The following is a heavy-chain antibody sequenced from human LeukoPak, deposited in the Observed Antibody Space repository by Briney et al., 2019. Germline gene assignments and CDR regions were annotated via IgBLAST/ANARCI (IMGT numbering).Heavy chain of an antibody. V-gene: IGHV3-73*01. Sequence: PGGSLRLSCAASGFTFSSSAMHWVRQASGKGLEWVGRIRSKANSYATAYAASVKGRFTISRDDSKNTAYLQMNSLKTEDTAVYYCTRHADYYGLVDYWGQGTLVTVSS. CDR1: GFTFSSSA. J-gene: IGHJ4*02. D-gene: IGHD3-10*01. CDR3: TRHADYYGLVDY. CDR2: IRSKANSYAT.